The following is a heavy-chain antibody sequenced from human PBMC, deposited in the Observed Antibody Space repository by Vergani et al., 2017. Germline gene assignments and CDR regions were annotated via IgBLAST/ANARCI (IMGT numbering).Heavy chain of an antibody. CDR3: ARDEGTIVVVPAAMDYYYYGMDV. V-gene: IGHV1-69*13. CDR1: GGTFSSYA. J-gene: IGHJ6*02. Sequence: QVQLVQSGAEVKKPGSSVKVSCKASGGTFSSYAISWVRQAPGQGLEWMGRIIPIFGTANYAQKFQGRVTITADESTSTAYMELRSLRSEDTAVYYCARDEGTIVVVPAAMDYYYYGMDVWGQGTTVTVSS. CDR2: IIPIFGTA. D-gene: IGHD2-2*01.